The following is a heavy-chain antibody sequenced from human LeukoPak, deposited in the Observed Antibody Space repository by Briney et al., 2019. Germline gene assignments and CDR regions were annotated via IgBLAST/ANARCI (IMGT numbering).Heavy chain of an antibody. Sequence: SETLSLTCTVSGGSISSSSYYWSWIRQPPGKGLEWIGEINHSGSTNYNPSLKSRVTISVDTSKNQFSLKLRSVTAADRAVYYCARGRTGYQLLPTKEDYSYYYVDVWDKGTTVTVSS. J-gene: IGHJ6*03. CDR2: INHSGST. V-gene: IGHV4-39*07. D-gene: IGHD2-2*01. CDR1: GGSISSSSYY. CDR3: ARGRTGYQLLPTKEDYSYYYVDV.